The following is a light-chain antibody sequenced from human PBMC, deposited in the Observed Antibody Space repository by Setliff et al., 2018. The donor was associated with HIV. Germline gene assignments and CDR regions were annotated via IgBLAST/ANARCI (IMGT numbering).Light chain of an antibody. V-gene: IGKV1-39*01. CDR1: QNISTY. Sequence: DIQMTQSPSSLSASVGDRVTITCRASQNISTYLNWYQQKPGKAPKLLIYGTSSLQSGVPSRFSGSGSGTDFTLTINSLQPEDFASYYCQQTVFGQGTRLEIK. CDR3: QQTV. J-gene: IGKJ5*01. CDR2: GTS.